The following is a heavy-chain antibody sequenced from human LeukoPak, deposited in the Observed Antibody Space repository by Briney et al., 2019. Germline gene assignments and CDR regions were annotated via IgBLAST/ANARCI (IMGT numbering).Heavy chain of an antibody. D-gene: IGHD3-22*01. CDR3: ARDPRYSDSSGYYYDY. J-gene: IGHJ4*02. CDR2: ISGSSIYI. Sequence: GGSLRLSCAASGFTFSTYSMNWVRQAPGKGLEWVSSISGSSIYIYYADSVKGRFTISRDNAKNSLYLQMNSLRAEDTAVYYCARDPRYSDSSGYYYDYWGQGTLVTVSS. CDR1: GFTFSTYS. V-gene: IGHV3-21*01.